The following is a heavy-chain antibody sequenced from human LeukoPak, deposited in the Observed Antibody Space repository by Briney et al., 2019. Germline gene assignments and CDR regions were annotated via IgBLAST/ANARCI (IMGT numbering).Heavy chain of an antibody. Sequence: SVKVSCKASGGTFSSYAISWLRQAPGQGLEWMGGIIPIFGTANYAQKFQGRVTITTDESTSTAYMELSSLRSEDTAVYYCARGLVTAILRSYYYYYMDVWGKGTTVTVSS. CDR1: GGTFSSYA. CDR2: IIPIFGTA. J-gene: IGHJ6*03. D-gene: IGHD3-3*01. V-gene: IGHV1-69*05. CDR3: ARGLVTAILRSYYYYYMDV.